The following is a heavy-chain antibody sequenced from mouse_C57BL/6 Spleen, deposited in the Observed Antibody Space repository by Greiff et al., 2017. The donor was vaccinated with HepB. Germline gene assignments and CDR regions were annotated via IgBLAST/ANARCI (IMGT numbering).Heavy chain of an antibody. CDR3: ARHEDTEVYYYGSSYGFAY. J-gene: IGHJ3*01. CDR1: GYTFTEYT. Sequence: QLQQSGAELVKPGASVKLSCKASGYTFTEYTIHWVKQRSGQGLEWIGWFYPGSGSIKYNEKFKDKATLTADKSSSTVYMELSRLTSEDSAVYFCARHEDTEVYYYGSSYGFAYWGQGTLVTVSA. V-gene: IGHV1-62-2*01. D-gene: IGHD1-1*01. CDR2: FYPGSGSI.